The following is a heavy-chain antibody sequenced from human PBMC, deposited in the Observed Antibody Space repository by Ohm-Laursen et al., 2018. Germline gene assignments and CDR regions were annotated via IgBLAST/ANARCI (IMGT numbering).Heavy chain of an antibody. J-gene: IGHJ3*02. Sequence: SLRLSCAASGFTFSSYWMSWVRQAPGKGLEWVANIKQDGSEKYYVDSVKGRFTISRDNTKNSLYVQMNSLRVEDTALYYCVGYGTHAFDIWGQGTMVTVSS. D-gene: IGHD5-12*01. V-gene: IGHV3-7*03. CDR3: VGYGTHAFDI. CDR2: IKQDGSEK. CDR1: GFTFSSYW.